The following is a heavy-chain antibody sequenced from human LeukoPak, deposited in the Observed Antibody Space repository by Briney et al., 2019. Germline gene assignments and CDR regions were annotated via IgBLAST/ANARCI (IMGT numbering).Heavy chain of an antibody. CDR1: GGSISSYY. Sequence: PSETLSLTCTVSGGSISSYYWSWIRQPPGKRLEWIGYIYYSGSTNYNPSLKSRVSISIDTSKNQFSLKLSSVTAADTAVYYCAGRIGGWLVFDYWGQGTLVTVSS. CDR2: IYYSGST. J-gene: IGHJ4*02. D-gene: IGHD6-19*01. V-gene: IGHV4-59*08. CDR3: AGRIGGWLVFDY.